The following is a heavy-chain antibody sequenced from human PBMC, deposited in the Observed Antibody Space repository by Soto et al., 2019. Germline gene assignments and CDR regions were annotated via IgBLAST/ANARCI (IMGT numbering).Heavy chain of an antibody. Sequence: ASVKVSCKASGYTFTSYGISWVRQAPGQGLEWMGWISAYNGNTNYARKLQGRVTMTTDTSTSTAYMELRSLRSDDTAVYYCARDRGSYSSSSGRVDYWGQGTLVTVSS. V-gene: IGHV1-18*04. CDR1: GYTFTSYG. CDR2: ISAYNGNT. D-gene: IGHD6-6*01. CDR3: ARDRGSYSSSSGRVDY. J-gene: IGHJ4*02.